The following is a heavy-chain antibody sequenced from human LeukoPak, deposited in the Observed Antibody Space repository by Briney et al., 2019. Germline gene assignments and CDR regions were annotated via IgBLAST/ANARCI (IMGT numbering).Heavy chain of an antibody. J-gene: IGHJ4*02. CDR2: ISGGGGTI. D-gene: IGHD3-10*01. V-gene: IGHV3-48*03. Sequence: GGSLRLPCAASGFTFSSYEMNWVRQTPGKGLEWVSYISGGGGTIYYADSVKGRFNISRDNAKNSLYLQVNSLRVEDTAVYYCARDTYYGSGIIDYWGRGTMVTVSS. CDR1: GFTFSSYE. CDR3: ARDTYYGSGIIDY.